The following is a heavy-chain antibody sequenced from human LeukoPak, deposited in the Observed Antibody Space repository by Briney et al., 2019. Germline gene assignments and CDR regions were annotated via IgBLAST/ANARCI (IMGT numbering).Heavy chain of an antibody. CDR2: INGDGSRI. D-gene: IGHD3-16*01. J-gene: IGHJ4*02. CDR1: GFTFSSHW. Sequence: PVGSLRLSCVASGFTFSSHWMHWVRQVPGRGLMWVSRINGDGSRIHYADSVKDRFTISRDNAKNTLYLQMNSLRGDDTAIYYCARDALGGRTKFDSWGQGSLVTVSS. V-gene: IGHV3-74*01. CDR3: ARDALGGRTKFDS.